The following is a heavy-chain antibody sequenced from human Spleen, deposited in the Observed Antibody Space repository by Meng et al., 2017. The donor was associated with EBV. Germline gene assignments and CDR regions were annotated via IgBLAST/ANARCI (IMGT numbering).Heavy chain of an antibody. J-gene: IGHJ4*02. CDR1: GYTFTSYY. Sequence: QVQLGQSGTEVKKPGASVKVSCKTSGYTFTSYYIHWVRQAPGQGPEWMGIINPEGGTTSDAQKFQGRVTMTRDTSTSTVFMELTSLRYEDTAIYYCARGSGELNRIMDHWGQGTLVTVSS. D-gene: IGHD3-10*01. CDR3: ARGSGELNRIMDH. CDR2: INPEGGTT. V-gene: IGHV1-46*01.